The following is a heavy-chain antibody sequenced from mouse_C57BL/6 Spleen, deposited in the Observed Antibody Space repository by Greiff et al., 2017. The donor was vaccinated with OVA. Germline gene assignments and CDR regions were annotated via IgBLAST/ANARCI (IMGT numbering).Heavy chain of an antibody. D-gene: IGHD2-1*01. V-gene: IGHV1-22*01. J-gene: IGHJ4*01. CDR1: GYTFTDYN. Sequence: EVQLQQSGPELVKPGASVKMSCKASGYTFTDYNMHWVKQSHGKSLEWIGYINPNNGGTSYNQKFKGKATLTVNKSSSTAYMELRSLTSEDSAVYYCATIPIYSHYAMDYWGQGTSVTVSS. CDR3: ATIPIYSHYAMDY. CDR2: INPNNGGT.